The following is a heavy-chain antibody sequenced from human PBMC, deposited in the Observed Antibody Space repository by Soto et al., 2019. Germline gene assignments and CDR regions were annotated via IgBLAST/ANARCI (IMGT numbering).Heavy chain of an antibody. CDR3: ARVGGFWSGYYNYFDY. D-gene: IGHD3-3*01. J-gene: IGHJ4*02. CDR2: IYYSGST. CDR1: GGSISSSSYY. V-gene: IGHV4-39*01. Sequence: PSETLSLTCTVSGGSISSSSYYWGWIRQPPGKGLEWIGSIYYSGSTYYNPSLKSRVTISVDTSKNQFSLKLSSVTAADTAVYYCARVGGFWSGYYNYFDYWGQGTLVTVSS.